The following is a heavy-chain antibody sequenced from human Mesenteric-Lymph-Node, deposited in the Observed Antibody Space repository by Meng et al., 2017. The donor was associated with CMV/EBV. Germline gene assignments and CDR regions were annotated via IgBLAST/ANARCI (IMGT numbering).Heavy chain of an antibody. Sequence: CKASGGTFGSFAIIWVRQAPGQGLEWMGGIIPIFATVNYAQRFQDRVTISADESTGTTYMELSSLRSDDTAVYYCARIQDWGSLGDYWGQGTLVTVSS. CDR3: ARIQDWGSLGDY. D-gene: IGHD7-27*01. J-gene: IGHJ4*02. V-gene: IGHV1-69*01. CDR2: IIPIFATV. CDR1: GGTFGSFA.